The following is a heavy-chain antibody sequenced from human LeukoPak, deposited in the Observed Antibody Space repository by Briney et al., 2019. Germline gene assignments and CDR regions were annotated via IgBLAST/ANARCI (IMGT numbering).Heavy chain of an antibody. CDR1: GFTFSSYG. V-gene: IGHV3-30*03. CDR2: ISYDGSNK. D-gene: IGHD1-26*01. Sequence: PGRSLRLSCAASGFTFSSYGMHWVRQAPGKGLEWVAVISYDGSNKYYADSVKGRFTISRDTSKNTVYLQMSSLRDEDTAIYYCARDSTYYYFDYWGQGTLVTVSS. CDR3: ARDSTYYYFDY. J-gene: IGHJ4*02.